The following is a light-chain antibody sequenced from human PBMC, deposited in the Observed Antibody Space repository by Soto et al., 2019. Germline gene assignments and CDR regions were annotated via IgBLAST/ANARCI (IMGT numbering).Light chain of an antibody. Sequence: DIQMTQSPSSLSASVGDRVTITCLASQSISSYLNWYQQKPGKAPKSLIYAASNLQSGVPSRFSGSGSGVDFTLTISSLQPEDFATYYCQQSYRTPITFGQGTRLEIK. J-gene: IGKJ5*01. CDR1: QSISSY. V-gene: IGKV1-39*01. CDR2: AAS. CDR3: QQSYRTPIT.